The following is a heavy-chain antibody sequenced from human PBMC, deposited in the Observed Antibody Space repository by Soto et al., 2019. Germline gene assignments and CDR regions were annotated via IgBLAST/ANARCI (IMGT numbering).Heavy chain of an antibody. CDR3: AKAPTYGPYYFDY. J-gene: IGHJ4*02. Sequence: GSLRLSCAASGFTFSSYAMSWVRQAPGKGLEWVSAISGSGGSTYYEDSGKGRFTISRDNSKNTLYLQMNSLRGEGPPVYYCAKAPTYGPYYFDYWGQGTLVTVSS. D-gene: IGHD4-17*01. V-gene: IGHV3-23*01. CDR1: GFTFSSYA. CDR2: ISGSGGST.